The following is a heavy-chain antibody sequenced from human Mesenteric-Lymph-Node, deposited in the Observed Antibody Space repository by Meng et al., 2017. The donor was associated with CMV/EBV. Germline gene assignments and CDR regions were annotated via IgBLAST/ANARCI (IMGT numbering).Heavy chain of an antibody. D-gene: IGHD1-26*01. CDR2: IKSNTDGGTT. CDR1: GFTFSNAW. Sequence: GESLKISCAASGFTFSNAWMSWVRQAPGKGLEWVGRIKSNTDGGTTDYAAPVKGRFTISRDDSKNTLYLQMNSLKTEDTAVYYCTRGFPVGGDGMDVWGQGTTVTVSS. J-gene: IGHJ6*02. V-gene: IGHV3-15*01. CDR3: TRGFPVGGDGMDV.